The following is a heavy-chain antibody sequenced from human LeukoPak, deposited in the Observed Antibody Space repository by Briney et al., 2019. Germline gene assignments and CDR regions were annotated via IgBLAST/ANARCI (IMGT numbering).Heavy chain of an antibody. CDR1: GFTFDEHA. CDR3: AKDYVRDGYNYGVFQN. D-gene: IGHD5-24*01. Sequence: GGSLRLSCAASGFTFDEHAMHWVRQAPGKGLEWVSLISVDGGSTYYVVSVKGRFTISRDNSKNSLYLHMNSLTTEDTALYYCAKDYVRDGYNYGVFQNWGRGTLVTVSS. CDR2: ISVDGGST. V-gene: IGHV3-43*02. J-gene: IGHJ4*02.